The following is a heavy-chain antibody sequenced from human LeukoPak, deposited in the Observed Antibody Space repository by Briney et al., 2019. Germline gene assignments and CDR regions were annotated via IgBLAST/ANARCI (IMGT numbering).Heavy chain of an antibody. CDR2: IYYSGST. D-gene: IGHD4-17*01. V-gene: IGHV4-59*01. J-gene: IGHJ5*02. Sequence: SETPSLTCTVSGGSISSYYWSWIRQPPGKGLEWIGYIYYSGSTNYNPSPKSRVTISVDTSKNQFSLKLSSVTAADTAVYYCARATVTANWFDPWGQGTLVTVSS. CDR1: GGSISSYY. CDR3: ARATVTANWFDP.